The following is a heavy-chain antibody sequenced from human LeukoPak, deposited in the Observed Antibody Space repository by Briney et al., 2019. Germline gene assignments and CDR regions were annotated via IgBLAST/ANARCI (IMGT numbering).Heavy chain of an antibody. D-gene: IGHD3-10*01. CDR1: GGTFSSYA. Sequence: GASVKVSCKASGGTFSSYAISWVRQAPGQGLEWMGGIIPIFGTANYAQKFQGRVTITADESTSTAYMELSSLRSEDTAVYYCARERLLWFGELKPGSTNAFDIWGQGTMVTVSS. CDR3: ARERLLWFGELKPGSTNAFDI. J-gene: IGHJ3*02. CDR2: IIPIFGTA. V-gene: IGHV1-69*13.